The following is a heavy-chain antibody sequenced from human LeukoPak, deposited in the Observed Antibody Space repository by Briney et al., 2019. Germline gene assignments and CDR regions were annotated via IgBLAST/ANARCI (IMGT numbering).Heavy chain of an antibody. J-gene: IGHJ4*02. CDR1: GFTFSSYW. CDR2: INSDGSST. Sequence: GGSLRLSCAASGFTFSSYWMHWVRQAPGKGLVWVSRINSDGSSTSYADSVKGRFTISRDNAKNTLYLQMNSLRAEDTAVYYCARVNPEAEGFDYWGQGTLVTVSS. D-gene: IGHD6-13*01. V-gene: IGHV3-74*01. CDR3: ARVNPEAEGFDY.